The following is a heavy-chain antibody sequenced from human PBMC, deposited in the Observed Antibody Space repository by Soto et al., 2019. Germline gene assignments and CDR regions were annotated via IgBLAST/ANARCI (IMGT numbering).Heavy chain of an antibody. CDR1: GFTFRSYV. Sequence: QVQLVESGGGVVQPGTSLRVSCVGSGFTFRSYVIHWVRQAPGKGLEWVALTSYDGSGKYYGDSVRGRFTISRDNSRNTVDLQMDSLILEDTALYYCARWGTTGLLDVWGQGNLVSVSS. V-gene: IGHV3-30*19. D-gene: IGHD3-16*01. CDR2: TSYDGSGK. J-gene: IGHJ1*01. CDR3: ARWGTTGLLDV.